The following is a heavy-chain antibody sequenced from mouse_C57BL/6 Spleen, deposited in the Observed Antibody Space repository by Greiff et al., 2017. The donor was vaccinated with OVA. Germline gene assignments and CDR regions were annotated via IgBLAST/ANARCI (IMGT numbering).Heavy chain of an antibody. CDR3: ARNLYCGSSFGAY. D-gene: IGHD1-1*01. V-gene: IGHV2-2*01. Sequence: VKLVESGPGLVQPSQSLSIPCTVSGFSLTSYGVHWVRQSPGPGLEWLGVLWSGGSSDYNAAFIYRLSIRKDKSKSQVFCKMNSLQADDTARYCWARNLYCGSSFGAYWGQGTRVTVSA. J-gene: IGHJ3*01. CDR1: GFSLTSYG. CDR2: LWSGGSS.